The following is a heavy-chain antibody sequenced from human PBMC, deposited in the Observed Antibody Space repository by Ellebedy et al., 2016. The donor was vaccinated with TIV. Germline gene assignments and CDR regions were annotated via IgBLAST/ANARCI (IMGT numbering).Heavy chain of an antibody. V-gene: IGHV4-30-4*01. CDR3: AVRDYYESSAFVS. CDR2: IYYRGSS. CDR1: GGSISNADYY. D-gene: IGHD3-22*01. Sequence: SETLSLTCNVSGGSISNADYYWSWIRQPPGKGLECLAYIYYRGSSYYNPSLKSRLSMSLDTSKNQFSLKLSSLTAADTAVYYCAVRDYYESSAFVSWGQGTRVTVSA. J-gene: IGHJ4*02.